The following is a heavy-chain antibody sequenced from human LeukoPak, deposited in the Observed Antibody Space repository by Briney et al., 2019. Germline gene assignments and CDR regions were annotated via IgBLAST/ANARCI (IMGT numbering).Heavy chain of an antibody. CDR2: INPSGGST. D-gene: IGHD3/OR15-3a*01. V-gene: IGHV1-46*01. Sequence: GASVKVSCKASGYTFTSYYMHWVRQAPGQGLEWMGIINPSGGSTSYAQKFQGRVTMTRDTSTSTVYMELSSLRSEDTAVYYCARFSLKAHVDWYFDYWGQGTLVTVSS. J-gene: IGHJ4*02. CDR1: GYTFTSYY. CDR3: ARFSLKAHVDWYFDY.